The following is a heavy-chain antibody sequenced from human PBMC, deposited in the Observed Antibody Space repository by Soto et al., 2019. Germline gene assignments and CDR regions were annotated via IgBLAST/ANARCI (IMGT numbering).Heavy chain of an antibody. Sequence: EVQLLESGGDLLQPGGSLRLSCAASGFTFSNNAMTWVRQARGKGLEWVSVITNTGGDSLYADSVKGRFTISRDNFKNTLYLQMNSLRAEDTAIYYCARASGESYPGSRVFDSWGQGTRVTVSS. CDR2: ITNTGGDS. CDR1: GFTFSNNA. CDR3: ARASGESYPGSRVFDS. J-gene: IGHJ4*02. D-gene: IGHD3-10*01. V-gene: IGHV3-23*01.